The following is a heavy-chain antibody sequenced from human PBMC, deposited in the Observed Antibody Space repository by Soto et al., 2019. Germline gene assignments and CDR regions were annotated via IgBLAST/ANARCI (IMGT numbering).Heavy chain of an antibody. CDR3: ARGDTPMITGMDSFDI. CDR1: GFTFSRYW. J-gene: IGHJ3*02. Sequence: GSLRLSCAASGFTFSRYWMNWVRQAPGKGLEWVANIKQDGTEKNYVDSVKGRFTISRDNARKSLYLQMDSLRAEDTAVYFCARGDTPMITGMDSFDIWGQGXMVTVSS. V-gene: IGHV3-7*01. CDR2: IKQDGTEK. D-gene: IGHD5-18*01.